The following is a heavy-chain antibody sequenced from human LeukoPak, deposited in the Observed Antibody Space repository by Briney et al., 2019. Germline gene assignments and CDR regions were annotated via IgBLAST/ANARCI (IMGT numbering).Heavy chain of an antibody. V-gene: IGHV4-34*01. CDR3: ARTTEGYCRGGSCYYYYYYMDV. CDR1: GGSFSGYY. J-gene: IGHJ6*03. D-gene: IGHD2-15*01. Sequence: SETLSLTCAVYGGSFSGYYWSWIRQPPGKGLEWIGEINHSGSTNYNPSLKSRVTISVDTSKNQFSLKLSSVTAADTAVYYCARTTEGYCRGGSCYYYYYYMDVWGKGTTVTVSS. CDR2: INHSGST.